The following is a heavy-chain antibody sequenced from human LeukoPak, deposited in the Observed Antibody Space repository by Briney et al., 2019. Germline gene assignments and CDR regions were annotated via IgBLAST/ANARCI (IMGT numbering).Heavy chain of an antibody. CDR3: ARSEHSSSSFDY. J-gene: IGHJ4*02. V-gene: IGHV3-48*03. CDR1: GFTFSSYE. CDR2: ISSIGGTI. D-gene: IGHD6-6*01. Sequence: GGSLRLSCAASGFTFSSYEMNWVRQAPGKGLEWVSYISSIGGTIYYADSVKGRFTISRDNAKNSLYLQMNSLRAEDTAIYYCARSEHSSSSFDYWGQGTLVTVSS.